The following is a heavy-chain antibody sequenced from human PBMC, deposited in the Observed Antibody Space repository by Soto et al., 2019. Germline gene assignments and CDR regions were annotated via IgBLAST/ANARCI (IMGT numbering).Heavy chain of an antibody. CDR1: AFTFRNYW. J-gene: IGHJ4*02. V-gene: IGHV3-7*04. CDR3: ARASSSTSGAIDY. Sequence: EVQLVESGGGLVQPGGSLRLSCAASAFTFRNYWMSWVRQAPGKGLECVAKIKEDGSEKYYVDSVKGRFTISRDNAKNSVYLQMNSLTVEDTAMYYRARASSSTSGAIDYWGQGTLVTVSS. D-gene: IGHD2-2*01. CDR2: IKEDGSEK.